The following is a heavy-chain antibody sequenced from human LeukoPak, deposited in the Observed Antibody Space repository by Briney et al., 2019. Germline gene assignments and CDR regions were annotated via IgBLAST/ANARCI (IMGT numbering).Heavy chain of an antibody. CDR3: ARDWAGPYYYYMDV. CDR1: GFTFSSYW. CDR2: IKQDGSEK. Sequence: PGGSLRLSCAASGFTFSSYWMSWVRQAPGKGLEWVANIKQDGSEKYYVDSVKGRFTISRDNAKNSLYLQMNSLRAEDTAVYYRARDWAGPYYYYMDVWGKGTTVTVSS. V-gene: IGHV3-7*01. D-gene: IGHD3-16*01. J-gene: IGHJ6*03.